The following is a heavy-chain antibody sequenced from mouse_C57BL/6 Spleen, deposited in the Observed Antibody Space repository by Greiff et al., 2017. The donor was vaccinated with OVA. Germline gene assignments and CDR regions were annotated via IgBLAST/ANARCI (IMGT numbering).Heavy chain of an antibody. D-gene: IGHD2-3*01. CDR1: GYTFTSYW. CDR2: IDPSASYT. CDR3: ASKVGYSFAY. V-gene: IGHV1-69*01. J-gene: IGHJ3*01. Sequence: QVQLQQPGAELVMPGASVKLSCKASGYTFTSYWMHWVKQRPGQGLEWIGEIDPSASYTNYNQKFKGKSTLTVDKSSSTAYMQLSSLTSEDSAVYYCASKVGYSFAYWGQGTLVTVSA.